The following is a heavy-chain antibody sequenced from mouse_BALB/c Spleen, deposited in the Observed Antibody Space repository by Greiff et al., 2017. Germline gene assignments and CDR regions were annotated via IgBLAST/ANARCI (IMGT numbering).Heavy chain of an antibody. CDR3: ARDYGYDEGVWFAY. CDR1: GFSLTGYG. V-gene: IGHV2-6-7*01. J-gene: IGHJ3*01. CDR2: IWGDGST. Sequence: VKVVESGPGLVAPSQSLSITCTVSGFSLTGYGVNWVRQPPGKGLEWLGMIWGDGSTDYNSALKSRLSISKDNSKSQVFLKMNSLQTDDTARYYCARDYGYDEGVWFAYWGQGTLVTVSA. D-gene: IGHD2-2*01.